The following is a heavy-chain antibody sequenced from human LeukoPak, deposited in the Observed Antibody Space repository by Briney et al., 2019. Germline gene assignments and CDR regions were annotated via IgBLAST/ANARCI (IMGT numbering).Heavy chain of an antibody. J-gene: IGHJ1*01. CDR3: ARDGRGQLSS. D-gene: IGHD3-3*02. CDR1: GFTFSSYS. CDR2: ISSSSSYI. Sequence: GGSLRLSCAASGFTFSSYSMNWVRQAPGKGLEWVSSISSSSSYIYYADSVKGRFTISRDNAKNSLYLQLNSLRAEATAVYYCARDGRGQLSSWGQGTLVTVSS. V-gene: IGHV3-21*01.